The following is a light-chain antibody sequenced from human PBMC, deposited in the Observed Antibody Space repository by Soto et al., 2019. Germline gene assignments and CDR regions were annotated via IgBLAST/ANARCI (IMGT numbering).Light chain of an antibody. Sequence: GDKVTITCRASQGIRTDLDWYRQRPGEPPKRLIYGASSLESGVPSRFSGSGSGTDFALTINSLQPEDFTTYYCVQRDGYPRTFGQGTKVEIK. CDR2: GAS. V-gene: IGKV1-17*01. CDR3: VQRDGYPRT. CDR1: QGIRTD. J-gene: IGKJ1*01.